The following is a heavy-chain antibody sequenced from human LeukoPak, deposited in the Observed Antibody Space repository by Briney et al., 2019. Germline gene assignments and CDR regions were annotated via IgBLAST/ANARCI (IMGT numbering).Heavy chain of an antibody. J-gene: IGHJ4*02. V-gene: IGHV4-4*07. Sequence: SETLSLTCTVSGGSISGYYWSWIRQPAGRGLEWIGRIYTSGTTHDNPSLKSRVTMSVDTSKNQVSLKVSSVTAADTAVYYCARQDSKVGAYTGPYYFDYWGQGTLVTVSS. D-gene: IGHD1-26*01. CDR2: IYTSGTT. CDR3: ARQDSKVGAYTGPYYFDY. CDR1: GGSISGYY.